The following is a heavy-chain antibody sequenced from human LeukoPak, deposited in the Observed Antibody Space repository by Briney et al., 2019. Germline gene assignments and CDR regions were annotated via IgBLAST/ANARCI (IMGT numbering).Heavy chain of an antibody. CDR2: DVSNK. CDR3: AKDGDAGTSYYFYYMDV. V-gene: IGHV3-33*06. J-gene: IGHJ6*03. D-gene: IGHD7-27*01. Sequence: DVSNKYYADSVQGRFTISRDSSKNTLYLQMNSLRAEDTAVYYCAKDGDAGTSYYFYYMDVWGKGTTVTVSS.